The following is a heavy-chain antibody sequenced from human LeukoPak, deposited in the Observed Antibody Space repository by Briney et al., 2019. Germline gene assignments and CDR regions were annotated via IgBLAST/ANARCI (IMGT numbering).Heavy chain of an antibody. CDR2: INPSGGST. Sequence: ASVKVSCTASGYTFTSYYMHWVRQAPGQGLEWMGIINPSGGSTSYAQKFQGRVTMTRDMSTSTVYMELSSLRSEDTAVYYCARAGYCSSTSCYQVFDYWGQGTLVTVSS. V-gene: IGHV1-46*01. CDR3: ARAGYCSSTSCYQVFDY. D-gene: IGHD2-2*01. J-gene: IGHJ4*02. CDR1: GYTFTSYY.